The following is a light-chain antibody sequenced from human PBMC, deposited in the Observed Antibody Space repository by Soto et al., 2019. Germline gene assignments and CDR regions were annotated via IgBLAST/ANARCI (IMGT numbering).Light chain of an antibody. CDR2: EVS. J-gene: IGLJ3*02. Sequence: QSVLTQPASVSGSPGQSITISCTGTSSDVGSYNPVSWYQQHPGKAPKLMIYEVSKRPSGVSNRFSGSKSGNTASLTISGLQAEDEADYYCCSYAGSSTWVFGGGTKVTVL. CDR3: CSYAGSSTWV. V-gene: IGLV2-23*02. CDR1: SSDVGSYNP.